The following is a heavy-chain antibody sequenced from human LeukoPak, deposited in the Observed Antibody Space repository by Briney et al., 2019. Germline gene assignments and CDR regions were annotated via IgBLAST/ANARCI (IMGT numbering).Heavy chain of an antibody. J-gene: IGHJ3*01. V-gene: IGHV3-11*03. CDR1: GFTFSDYY. D-gene: IGHD5-24*01. Sequence: GGSLRLSCSVSGFTFSDYYMSWIRQAPGKGLEWVSYISGGGTYTNYADSVKGRFTISRDNAKNSLYLQMNSLRDEDTAMYYCAGNRDGSNFAFDLWGQGTLVTVSS. CDR3: AGNRDGSNFAFDL. CDR2: ISGGGTYT.